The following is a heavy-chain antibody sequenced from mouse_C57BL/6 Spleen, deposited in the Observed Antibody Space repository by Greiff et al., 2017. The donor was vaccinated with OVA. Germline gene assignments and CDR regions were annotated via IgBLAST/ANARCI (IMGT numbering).Heavy chain of an antibody. Sequence: QVQLQQPGAELVKPGASVKMSCKASGYTFTSYWITWVKQRPGQGLEWIGDIYPGSGSTNYNEKFKSKATLTVETSSSTSYMQLSSLTSEDSAVYYCARPITTVVARGYFDVWGTGTTVTVSS. D-gene: IGHD1-1*01. CDR1: GYTFTSYW. J-gene: IGHJ1*03. CDR3: ARPITTVVARGYFDV. V-gene: IGHV1-55*01. CDR2: IYPGSGST.